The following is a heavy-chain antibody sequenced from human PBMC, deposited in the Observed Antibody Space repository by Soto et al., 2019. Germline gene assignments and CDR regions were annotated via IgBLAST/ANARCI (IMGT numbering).Heavy chain of an antibody. CDR1: GFTFDDYA. CDR2: ISGNSGSI. J-gene: IGHJ3*02. CDR3: AKDIEPNSRGWYSALDI. D-gene: IGHD6-19*01. V-gene: IGHV3-9*01. Sequence: EVQLVESGGGLVQPGRSLRLSCAASGFTFDDYAMHWVRQAPGKGLEWVSGISGNSGSICYADSVKGRFTISRDNATSSLEQQMHNLRAEDTGLYYCAKDIEPNSRGWYSALDIWGQGTMVTVSS.